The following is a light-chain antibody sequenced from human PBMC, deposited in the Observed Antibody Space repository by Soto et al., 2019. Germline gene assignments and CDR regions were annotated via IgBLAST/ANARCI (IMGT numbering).Light chain of an antibody. CDR1: QRXXXXX. CDR2: DGS. V-gene: IGKV3-20*01. Sequence: EIVLTQSPGTLSLSPGERASLSCRSSQRXXXXXLAWYQQKRGQAPRLLIYDGSIRATGIPDRFSGSGXGXDXXXXXXXXXXXDVAVYYCXXYGGSPLTFGGGTKVEIK. CDR3: XXYGGSPLT. J-gene: IGKJ4*02.